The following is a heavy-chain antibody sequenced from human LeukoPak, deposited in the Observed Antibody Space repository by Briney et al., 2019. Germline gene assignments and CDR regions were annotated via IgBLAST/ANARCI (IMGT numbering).Heavy chain of an antibody. J-gene: IGHJ5*02. CDR1: GFTFSSYG. V-gene: IGHV3-23*01. Sequence: GGSLRLSCAASGFTFSSYGMRWVRQAPGKGLEWVSAISGSGGSTYYADSVKGRFTISRDNAKNSLYLQMNSLRAEDTAVYYCARDLIRTSAGGGRNWFDPWGQGTLVIVSS. CDR3: ARDLIRTSAGGGRNWFDP. D-gene: IGHD3-16*01. CDR2: ISGSGGST.